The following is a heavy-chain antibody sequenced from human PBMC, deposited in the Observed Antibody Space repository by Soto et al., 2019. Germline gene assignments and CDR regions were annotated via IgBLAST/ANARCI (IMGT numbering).Heavy chain of an antibody. Sequence: PGGSLRLSCAASGFTFSSYDMHWVRQATGKGLEWVSAIGTAGDTYYPGSVKGRFTISRENAKNSLYLQMNSLRAEDTAVYYCARDKSTSLDYYGMDVWGQGTTVTVSS. V-gene: IGHV3-13*01. CDR1: GFTFSSYD. CDR3: ARDKSTSLDYYGMDV. CDR2: IGTAGDT. J-gene: IGHJ6*02. D-gene: IGHD2-2*01.